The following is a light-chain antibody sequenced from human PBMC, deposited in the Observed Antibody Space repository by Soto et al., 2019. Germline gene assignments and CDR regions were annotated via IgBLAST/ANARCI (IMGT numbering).Light chain of an antibody. CDR3: QTWGSGTVV. Sequence: QPVLTQSPSASASLGASVKLTCTLTSGPSTFAIAWHQQQPEKGHRYLMKVNSDGSHNKGDGIPDRFSGSRSGAERYLIISGLQSEDEADYYCQTWGSGTVVFVGGTKLTVL. CDR1: SGPSTFA. V-gene: IGLV4-69*01. J-gene: IGLJ2*01. CDR2: VNSDGSH.